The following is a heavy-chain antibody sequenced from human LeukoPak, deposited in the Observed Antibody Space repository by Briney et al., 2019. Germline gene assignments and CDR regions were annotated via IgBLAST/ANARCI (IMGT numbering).Heavy chain of an antibody. Sequence: SETLSLTCAVSGGSIYTYYWSWIRQPPGKGLEWIGYIYYSGTTNCNPSLKSRVTISVDTSQNQFSLKLSSVTAADTAVYYCARSNVVIPSITKGYYYYAMDVWGQGTTDTVSS. CDR2: IYYSGTT. J-gene: IGHJ6*02. CDR3: ARSNVVIPSITKGYYYYAMDV. V-gene: IGHV4-59*08. D-gene: IGHD2-2*01. CDR1: GGSIYTYY.